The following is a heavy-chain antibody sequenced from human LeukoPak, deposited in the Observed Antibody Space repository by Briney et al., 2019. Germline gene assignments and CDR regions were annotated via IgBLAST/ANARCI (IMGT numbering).Heavy chain of an antibody. D-gene: IGHD3-22*01. V-gene: IGHV3-23*01. J-gene: IGHJ4*02. CDR2: ISGSGGST. CDR1: GFTFSSYA. CDR3: AKGRYYDSSGYSDY. Sequence: GGSLRLSCAASGFTFSSYAMSWVRQAPGKGLEWVSAISGSGGSTYYADSAKGRFTISRDNSKNTLYLQMNSLRAEDTDVYYCAKGRYYDSSGYSDYWGQGTLVTVSS.